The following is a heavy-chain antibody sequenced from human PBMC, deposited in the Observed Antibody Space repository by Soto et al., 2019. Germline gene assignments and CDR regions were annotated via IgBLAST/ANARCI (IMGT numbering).Heavy chain of an antibody. Sequence: EVRLVETGGGLIQPGGSLRLSCAVSGFTVSDTYMNWVRQAPGKGLXWVSVVYSGSATYYADSVKGRFTISRDNSKNTVFLQMNSLRVEDTAVYYCARGKSGWLTFDYWGQGILVTVSS. D-gene: IGHD6-19*01. CDR1: GFTVSDTY. CDR3: ARGKSGWLTFDY. V-gene: IGHV3-53*02. CDR2: VYSGSAT. J-gene: IGHJ4*02.